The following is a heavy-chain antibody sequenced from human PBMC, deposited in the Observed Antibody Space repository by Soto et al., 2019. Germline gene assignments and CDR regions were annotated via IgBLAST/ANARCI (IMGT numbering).Heavy chain of an antibody. CDR1: GXTXXXXX. J-gene: IGHJ6*02. Sequence: QVQLVQSGAEVKKPGASVTVSCKTSGXTXXXXXXNXXRQAXXQGXEWMGWISGYNGNTNYAQTVQGRVTMTTDTSTGTVYMELRSLKSDDXAXXXXXRFXXXXXWFXPNYYHGMDVWGQGTTVTVSS. V-gene: IGHV1-18*01. D-gene: IGHD3-10*01. CDR2: ISGYNGNT. CDR3: XRFXXXXXWFXPNYYHGMDV.